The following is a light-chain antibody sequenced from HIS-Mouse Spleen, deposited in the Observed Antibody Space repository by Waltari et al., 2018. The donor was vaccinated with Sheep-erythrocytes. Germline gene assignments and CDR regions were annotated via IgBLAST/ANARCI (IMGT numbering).Light chain of an antibody. V-gene: IGLV3-25*03. CDR2: NDS. CDR1: ALPKQY. J-gene: IGLJ1*01. Sequence: SYELTQPPSVSVSPGQTARITCSGDALPKQYAYWYQQKPGQVPGGGIYNDSERPSGITERFSGSSSGTTVTLTISGVQAEDEADYYCQSADSSGTYVFGTGTKVTVL. CDR3: QSADSSGTYV.